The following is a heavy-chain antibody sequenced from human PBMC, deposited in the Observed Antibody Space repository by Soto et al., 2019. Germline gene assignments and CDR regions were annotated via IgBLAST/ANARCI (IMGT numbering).Heavy chain of an antibody. CDR1: GFTFSSYG. V-gene: IGHV3-33*01. CDR2: IWYDGSNK. J-gene: IGHJ6*02. Sequence: ESGGGVVQPGRSLRLSCAASGFTFSSYGMHWVRQAPGKGLEWVAVIWYDGSNKYYADSVKGRFTISRDNSKNTLYLQMNSLRAEDTAVYYCARGDCSGGSCYFRDYGMDVWGQGTTVTVSS. CDR3: ARGDCSGGSCYFRDYGMDV. D-gene: IGHD2-15*01.